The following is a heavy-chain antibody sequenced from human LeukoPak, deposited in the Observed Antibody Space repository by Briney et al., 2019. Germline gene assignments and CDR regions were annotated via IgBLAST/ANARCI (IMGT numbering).Heavy chain of an antibody. CDR3: ARGAATCDY. Sequence: PGGSLRLSCAASGFTFSSYSMNWVRQAPGKGLEWVSYISISSTTIYYADSVKGRFTISRDNAKNSLYPQMNSLSDEDTAVYYCARGAATCDYRGQGTLVTVSS. CDR2: ISISSTTI. V-gene: IGHV3-48*02. D-gene: IGHD1-26*01. CDR1: GFTFSSYS. J-gene: IGHJ4*02.